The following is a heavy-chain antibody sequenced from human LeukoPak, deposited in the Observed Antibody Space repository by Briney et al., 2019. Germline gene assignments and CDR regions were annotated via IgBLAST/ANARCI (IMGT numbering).Heavy chain of an antibody. J-gene: IGHJ4*02. CDR2: IYYSGST. D-gene: IGHD3-22*01. CDR3: AREGGGDYYDSSGYYFYFDY. CDR1: GGSISSGGYY. Sequence: SQTLSLTCTVSGGSISSGGYYWSWIRQHPGKGLEWIGYIYYSGSTYYNPSLKSRVTISVDTSKNRFSLKLSSVTAADTAVYYCAREGGGDYYDSSGYYFYFDYRGQGTLVTVSS. V-gene: IGHV4-31*03.